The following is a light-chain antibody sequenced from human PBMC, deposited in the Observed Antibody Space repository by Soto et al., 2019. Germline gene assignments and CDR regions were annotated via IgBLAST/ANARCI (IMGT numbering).Light chain of an antibody. J-gene: IGLJ3*02. CDR2: DVS. V-gene: IGLV2-14*03. Sequence: QSVLTQPASVSGSPGQSITISCTGTSSDVGGYNYVSWYQQHPGKAPKLMIYDVSNRPSGVSNRFSGSKSGNMASLTISGLQAEDEADYYCSSYSSSTLLWVFGGGTKLTVL. CDR1: SSDVGGYNY. CDR3: SSYSSSTLLWV.